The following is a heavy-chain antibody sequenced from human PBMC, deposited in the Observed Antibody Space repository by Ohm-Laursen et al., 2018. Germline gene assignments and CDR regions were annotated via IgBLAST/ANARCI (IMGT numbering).Heavy chain of an antibody. CDR3: ARGFSGWWGRIDY. J-gene: IGHJ4*02. CDR1: GGSFRGYY. D-gene: IGHD6-19*01. CDR2: INHSRST. V-gene: IGHV4-34*01. Sequence: GTLSLTCAVYGGSFRGYYWNWIRQPPGKGLEWIGEINHSRSTKYNSSFKSRFTISVDTSKNQFSLKLSSVTAADTAVYYCARGFSGWWGRIDYWGQGILVTVSS.